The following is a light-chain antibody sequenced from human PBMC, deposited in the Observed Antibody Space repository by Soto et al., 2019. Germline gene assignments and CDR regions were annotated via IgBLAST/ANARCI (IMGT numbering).Light chain of an antibody. CDR2: GGA. J-gene: IGKJ3*01. Sequence: EIVLTQSPDTLSLSPGERVTLSCRASQNIYINSLAWYQQRPGQAPRLLIYGGATRATAVPDRFSGSGSGTDFALTISRLEPEDFAVYYCQQYGAPPLTFGPGTKVD. V-gene: IGKV3-20*01. CDR3: QQYGAPPLT. CDR1: QNIYINS.